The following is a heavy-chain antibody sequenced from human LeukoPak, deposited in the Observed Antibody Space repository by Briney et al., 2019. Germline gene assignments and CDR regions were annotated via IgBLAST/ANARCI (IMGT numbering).Heavy chain of an antibody. Sequence: ASVKVSCKASGGTFSSYAISWVRQAPGQGLEWMGGIIPIFGTANYAQKFQGRVTITADESTSTAYMELSSLRSEDAAVYYCARGFDYDYVWGSYPPDYYFDYWGQGTLVTVSS. CDR3: ARGFDYDYVWGSYPPDYYFDY. J-gene: IGHJ4*02. V-gene: IGHV1-69*13. CDR2: IIPIFGTA. D-gene: IGHD3-16*01. CDR1: GGTFSSYA.